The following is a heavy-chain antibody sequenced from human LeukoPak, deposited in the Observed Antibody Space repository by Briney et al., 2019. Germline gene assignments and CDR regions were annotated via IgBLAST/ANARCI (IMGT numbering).Heavy chain of an antibody. D-gene: IGHD3-10*01. Sequence: PGGSLRLSCAASGFTFSSYAMSWVRQAPGKGLEWVSAISGSGGSTYYADSVRGRFTISRDNSKNTLYLQMNSLRAEDTAVYYCAKTIHFYGSGSYEDYWGQGTLVTVSS. CDR3: AKTIHFYGSGSYEDY. CDR1: GFTFSSYA. V-gene: IGHV3-23*01. CDR2: ISGSGGST. J-gene: IGHJ4*02.